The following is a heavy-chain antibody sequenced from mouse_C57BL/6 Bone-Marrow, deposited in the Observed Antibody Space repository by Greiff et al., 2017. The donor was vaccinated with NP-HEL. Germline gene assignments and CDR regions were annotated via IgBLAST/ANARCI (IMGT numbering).Heavy chain of an antibody. CDR2: INPYNGGT. V-gene: IGHV1-19*01. CDR1: GYTFTDYY. D-gene: IGHD1-1*01. Sequence: EVQLQQSGPVLVKPGASVKMSCKASGYTFTDYYMNWVKQSHGKSLEWIGVINPYNGGTSYNQKFKGKATLTVDKSSSTAYMELNSLTSEDSAVYYCARGPYYYGSSPYYFDYWGQGTTLTVSS. CDR3: ARGPYYYGSSPYYFDY. J-gene: IGHJ2*01.